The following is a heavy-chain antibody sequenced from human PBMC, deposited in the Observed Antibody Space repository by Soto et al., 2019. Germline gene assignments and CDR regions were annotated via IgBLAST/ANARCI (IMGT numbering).Heavy chain of an antibody. CDR2: IIPMFDTA. V-gene: IGHV1-69*01. D-gene: IGHD3-22*01. CDR1: GGTFSSYA. Sequence: QVQLVQSGAEVKKPGSSVKVSCKASGGTFSSYAFSWVRQAPGQGLEWMGGIIPMFDTANYAQKFQDRVTISADESTSTAYRELSSLTSEDTAVYYCARSLTYYYETSGYYVGNIWGQGTLVTVSS. J-gene: IGHJ4*02. CDR3: ARSLTYYYETSGYYVGNI.